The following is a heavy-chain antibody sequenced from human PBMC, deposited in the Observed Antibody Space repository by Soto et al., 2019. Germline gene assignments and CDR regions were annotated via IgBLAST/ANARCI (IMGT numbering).Heavy chain of an antibody. CDR2: IFYSGIT. J-gene: IGHJ4*02. D-gene: IGHD5-12*01. V-gene: IGHV4-31*03. Sequence: SETLSLTCTVSGGSIYTGGYYWIWIRQLPGKGLEWIGSIFYSGITYYNPSLKSRVTISLETSENQFSLKVNSVTAADTAVYFCARVFSGDDYLDYWGQGALVTVSS. CDR3: ARVFSGDDYLDY. CDR1: GGSIYTGGYY.